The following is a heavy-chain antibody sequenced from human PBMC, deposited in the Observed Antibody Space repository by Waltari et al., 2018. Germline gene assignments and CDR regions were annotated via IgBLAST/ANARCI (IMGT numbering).Heavy chain of an antibody. CDR2: ISASRAAI. CDR3: ARVPTVVLSLAVYFDY. CDR1: GFTFGFFS. J-gene: IGHJ4*02. D-gene: IGHD4-17*01. V-gene: IGHV3-48*01. Sequence: EVQLVESGGGFVQPGGSLQLSCLGSGFTFGFFSVHWIRQAPGKGLEWVAYISASRAAIYYAESVKGRFTISRDNAKNSLYLQMNSLRAEDTAIYYCARVPTVVLSLAVYFDYWGQGSLVTVSS.